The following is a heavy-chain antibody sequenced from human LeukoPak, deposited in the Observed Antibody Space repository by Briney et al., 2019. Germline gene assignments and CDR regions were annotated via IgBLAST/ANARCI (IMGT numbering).Heavy chain of an antibody. V-gene: IGHV3-48*03. CDR1: GFTFSSYE. CDR2: ISSSGSTI. Sequence: GGSLRLSCAASGFTFSSYEMNWVRQAPGKGLEWVSYISSSGSTIYYADSVKGRFTISRDNAKNSLYLQMDRLRPEDTAVYYCAKSQLIGSYHPPGYWGQGTLVTVSS. D-gene: IGHD3-10*01. J-gene: IGHJ4*02. CDR3: AKSQLIGSYHPPGY.